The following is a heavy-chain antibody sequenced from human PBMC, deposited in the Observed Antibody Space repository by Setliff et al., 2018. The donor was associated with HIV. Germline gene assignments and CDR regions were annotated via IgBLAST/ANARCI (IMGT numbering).Heavy chain of an antibody. J-gene: IGHJ1*01. Sequence: GGSLRLSCAASGFTFSSYAMSWVRQAPGKGLEWVSAISGSGGSTYYADSVKGRFTISSDNSKNPLYLQMNSLRAEDTAVYYCAKDLPAPYSSGWYDYFQHWGQGTLVTVSS. CDR2: ISGSGGST. V-gene: IGHV3-23*01. CDR1: GFTFSSYA. D-gene: IGHD6-19*01. CDR3: AKDLPAPYSSGWYDYFQH.